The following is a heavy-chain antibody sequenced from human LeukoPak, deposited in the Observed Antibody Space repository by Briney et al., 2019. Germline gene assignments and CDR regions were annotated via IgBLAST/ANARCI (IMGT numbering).Heavy chain of an antibody. CDR3: ARDGREYSGYGMGV. CDR1: GFRFGDYA. V-gene: IGHV3-49*04. Sequence: PGGSLRLSCTGSGFRFGDYAMNWVRQGPGKGLQWVSFIRSETYGETTEYAATVKGTFSGSKDDSKSIAYLQMNSLKTGDTGVYFCARDGREYSGYGMGVWGPGTTVIVSS. J-gene: IGHJ6*02. CDR2: IRSETYGETT. D-gene: IGHD5-12*01.